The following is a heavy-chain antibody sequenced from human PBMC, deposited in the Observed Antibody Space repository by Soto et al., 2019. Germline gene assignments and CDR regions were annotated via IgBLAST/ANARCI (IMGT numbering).Heavy chain of an antibody. CDR3: AGGKEWEPPSNHYYFAY. CDR2: IIPILGTI. CDR1: GRTFLISA. J-gene: IGHJ4*01. D-gene: IGHD1-26*01. V-gene: IGHV1-69*06. Sequence: QVQLVQSGAEVKTPGSSVRVSRKTAGRTFLISAIAWVRQAPGQGLEWMGAIIPILGTIHIAQNYQGRVNLTAERSTSISNMALSSLRSEDTVTECGAGGKEWEPPSNHYYFAYWGPGRQVIVSS.